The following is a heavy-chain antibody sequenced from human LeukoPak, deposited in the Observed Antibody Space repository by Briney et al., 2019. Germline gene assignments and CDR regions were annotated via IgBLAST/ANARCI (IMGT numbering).Heavy chain of an antibody. J-gene: IGHJ4*02. D-gene: IGHD3-16*01. CDR3: ARDRAYKTFDY. V-gene: IGHV3-48*03. Sequence: PGGSLRLSCAASGFTFSSYEMNWVRQAPGKGLEWVSYISSSGSTIYYADSVKGRFTISRDNAKNSLFLQMISLRAEDTAVYYCARDRAYKTFDYWGQGALVTVSS. CDR1: GFTFSSYE. CDR2: ISSSGSTI.